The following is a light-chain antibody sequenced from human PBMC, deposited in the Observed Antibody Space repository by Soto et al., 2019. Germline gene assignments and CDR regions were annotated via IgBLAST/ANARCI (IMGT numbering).Light chain of an antibody. CDR1: QSVGSNY. V-gene: IGKV3-20*01. CDR2: GAS. J-gene: IGKJ1*01. CDR3: QQYGRALKWT. Sequence: ETVLTQSPGTLSLSPGERATLSCRASQSVGSNYLSWYQQKPGQAPRLLIYGASSRATGIPDRFSGSGSGTDFTLTISRLEPEDFAVYYCQQYGRALKWTFGPGTKVETK.